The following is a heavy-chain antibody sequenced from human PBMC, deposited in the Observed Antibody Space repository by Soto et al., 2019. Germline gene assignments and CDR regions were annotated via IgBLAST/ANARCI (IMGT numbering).Heavy chain of an antibody. CDR3: ARDKFLLSY. Sequence: PGGSLRLSCAASGFTFSSYAMHWVRQAPGKGLEYVSVITSNGGNTDYASSVKGRFTISRDNSKNTLYLQMNSLRAEDTAVYYCARDKFLLSYWGQGTLVTVSS. J-gene: IGHJ4*02. CDR2: ITSNGGNT. CDR1: GFTFSSYA. V-gene: IGHV3-64*04. D-gene: IGHD2-15*01.